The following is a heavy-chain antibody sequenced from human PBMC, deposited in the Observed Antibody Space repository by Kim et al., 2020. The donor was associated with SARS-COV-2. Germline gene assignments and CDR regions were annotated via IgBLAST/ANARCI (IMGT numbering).Heavy chain of an antibody. Sequence: GGSLRLSCAASGFTFSSYGMHWVRQAPGKGLEWVAVIWYDGSNKYYADSVKGRFTISRDNSKNTLYLQMNSLRAEDTAVYYCARVPGYDSSGYRLHYYYYYGMDVWGQGTTVTVSS. CDR3: ARVPGYDSSGYRLHYYYYYGMDV. V-gene: IGHV3-33*01. J-gene: IGHJ6*02. CDR2: IWYDGSNK. CDR1: GFTFSSYG. D-gene: IGHD3-22*01.